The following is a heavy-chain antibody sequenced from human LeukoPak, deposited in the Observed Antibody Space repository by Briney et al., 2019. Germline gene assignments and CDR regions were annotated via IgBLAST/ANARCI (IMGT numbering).Heavy chain of an antibody. D-gene: IGHD6-19*01. CDR2: VVGGGHTT. J-gene: IGHJ4*02. CDR1: GLIFTNYA. V-gene: IGHV3-23*01. CDR3: AKARLSTGWAYNDY. Sequence: GGSLRLSCAASGLIFTNYAMSWVRQAPGKGLEWVSAVVGGGHTTFYADSVKGRFTISRDNSKNTVYLQMNSLRGEDTAVYYCAKARLSTGWAYNDYWGQGTPVTVSS.